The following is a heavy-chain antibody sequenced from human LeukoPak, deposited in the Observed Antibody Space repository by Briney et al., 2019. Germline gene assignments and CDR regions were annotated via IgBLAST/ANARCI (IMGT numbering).Heavy chain of an antibody. J-gene: IGHJ3*02. CDR2: ISYDGSNK. V-gene: IGHV3-30*18. CDR1: GFTFSSYG. Sequence: PGRSPRLSCAASGFTFSSYGMHWVRQAPGKGLEWVAVISYDGSNKYYADSVKGRFTISRDNSKNTLYLQMNSLRAEDTAVYYCAKDLGPSDAFDIWGQGTMVTVSS. CDR3: AKDLGPSDAFDI. D-gene: IGHD3-16*01.